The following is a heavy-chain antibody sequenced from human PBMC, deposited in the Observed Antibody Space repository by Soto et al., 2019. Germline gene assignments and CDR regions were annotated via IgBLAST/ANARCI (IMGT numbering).Heavy chain of an antibody. V-gene: IGHV4-39*01. CDR2: IYYSGST. D-gene: IGHD4-17*01. CDR3: ASARLPTYYFDY. CDR1: GGSISSSSYY. Sequence: SETLSLTCTVSGGSISSSSYYWGWIRQPPGKGLEWIGSIYYSGSTYYNPSLKSRVTISVDTSKNQFSLKLSSVTAADTAVYYCASARLPTYYFDYWGQGTLVTVSS. J-gene: IGHJ4*02.